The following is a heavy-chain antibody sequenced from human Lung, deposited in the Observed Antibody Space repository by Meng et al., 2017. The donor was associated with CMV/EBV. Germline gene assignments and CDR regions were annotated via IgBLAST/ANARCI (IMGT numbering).Heavy chain of an antibody. V-gene: IGHV2-5*02. CDR1: VFSLSTSVGG. D-gene: IGHD2-15*01. CDR2: IYWDDDK. CDR3: AHRPEYCSGGSCYKPFEP. J-gene: IGHJ5*02. Sequence: QITLKESGPTLVKPXXXXTXTXPFXVFSLSTSVGGVGRIRQPPGKALEWLALIYWDDDKRYSPSLKSRLTITKDTSKNQVVLTMTNMDPVDTATYYCAHRPEYCSGGSCYKPFEPWGQGTLVTVSS.